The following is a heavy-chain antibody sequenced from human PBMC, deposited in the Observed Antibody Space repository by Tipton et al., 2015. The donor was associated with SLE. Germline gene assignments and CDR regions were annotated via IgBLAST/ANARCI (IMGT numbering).Heavy chain of an antibody. CDR2: IGGRTGGT. CDR3: GTDPNWGGKVLGV. J-gene: IGHJ3*01. Sequence: SLRLSCASSGFTASNYALGWVRQAPGKGLEWVSTIGGRTGGTYYADSVKGRFTISRDDSKNTLHLQMNALRADDTAVYYCGTDPNWGGKVLGVWGPGTVVTVSS. D-gene: IGHD3-10*01. V-gene: IGHV3-23*01. CDR1: GFTASNYA.